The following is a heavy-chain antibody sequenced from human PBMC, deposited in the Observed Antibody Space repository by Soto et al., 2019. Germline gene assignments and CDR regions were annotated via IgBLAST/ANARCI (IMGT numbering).Heavy chain of an antibody. CDR1: GGSISSYY. CDR2: IYYSGST. J-gene: IGHJ4*02. Sequence: TSETLSLTCTVSGGSISSYYWSWIRQPPGKGLEWIGYIYYSGSTYYNPSLKSRVTISVDTSKNQFSLKLSSVTAADTAVYYCAREGETTVTTSYWGQGTLVTVSS. V-gene: IGHV4-59*12. D-gene: IGHD4-17*01. CDR3: AREGETTVTTSY.